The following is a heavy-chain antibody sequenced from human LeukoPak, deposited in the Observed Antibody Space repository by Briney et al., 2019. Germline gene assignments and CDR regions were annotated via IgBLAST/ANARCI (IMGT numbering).Heavy chain of an antibody. CDR2: INHSGST. CDR1: GGSFSGYY. Sequence: SETLSLTCAVYGGSFSGYYWSWIRQPPGKGLEWIGEINHSGSTNYNPSLKSRVTISVDTSKNQFSLKLSSVTAADTAVYYCARGAHPWGQRTLVTVSS. CDR3: ARGAHP. V-gene: IGHV4-34*01. J-gene: IGHJ5*02.